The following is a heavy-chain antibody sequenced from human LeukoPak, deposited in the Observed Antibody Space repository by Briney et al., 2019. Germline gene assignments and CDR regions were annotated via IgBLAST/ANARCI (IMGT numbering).Heavy chain of an antibody. D-gene: IGHD2-2*01. Sequence: QTGGSLRLSCAASGFTFSSYAMSWVRQAPGKGLEWVSAISGSGGSTYYADSVKGRFTISRDNSKNTLYLQMNSLRAEDTAVYYCAKDMRGVVPAAMTGWGQGTLVTVSS. CDR1: GFTFSSYA. V-gene: IGHV3-23*01. CDR3: AKDMRGVVPAAMTG. CDR2: ISGSGGST. J-gene: IGHJ4*02.